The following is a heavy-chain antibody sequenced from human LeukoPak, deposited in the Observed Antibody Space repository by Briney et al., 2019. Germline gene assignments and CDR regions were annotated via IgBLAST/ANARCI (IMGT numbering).Heavy chain of an antibody. J-gene: IGHJ4*02. CDR2: INPNRGGT. V-gene: IGHV1-2*02. Sequence: GASVTVSYEASVYTFTGYYMHWVRQAPGQGLEWLGWINPNRGGTNYAQKFQGRVTMTRDTSISKAYMKLSRLRSDDTAVYYCARGLGYCSGGSCYSDYWGQGNLVTVSA. CDR3: ARGLGYCSGGSCYSDY. CDR1: VYTFTGYY. D-gene: IGHD2-15*01.